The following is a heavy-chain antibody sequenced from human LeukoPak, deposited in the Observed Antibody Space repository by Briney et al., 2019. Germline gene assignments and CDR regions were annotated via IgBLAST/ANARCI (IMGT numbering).Heavy chain of an antibody. CDR3: ARDPGPPIWRMDS. CDR2: FYHSGTT. V-gene: IGHV4-38-2*02. Sequence: SETLSLTYDVSGYFIRSGFYWGWVRQPPGKGLEWIGNFYHSGTTHYNPSLKNRVTISLDRSSNQFSLELKSVTVADTALYYCARDPGPPIWRMDSWGQGILVTVSS. D-gene: IGHD1-14*01. CDR1: GYFIRSGFY. J-gene: IGHJ4*02.